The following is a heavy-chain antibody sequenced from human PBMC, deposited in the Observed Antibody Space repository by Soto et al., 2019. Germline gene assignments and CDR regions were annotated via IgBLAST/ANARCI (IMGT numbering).Heavy chain of an antibody. CDR3: ASPIPRYSSSWRF. CDR2: INHSGST. Sequence: SETLSLTCAVYGGSFSGYYWSWIRQPPGKGLEWIGEINHSGSTNYNPSLKSRVTISVDTSKNQFSLKLSSVTAADTAVYYCASPIPRYSSSWRFWGQGTLVTVSS. J-gene: IGHJ4*02. CDR1: GGSFSGYY. V-gene: IGHV4-34*01. D-gene: IGHD6-13*01.